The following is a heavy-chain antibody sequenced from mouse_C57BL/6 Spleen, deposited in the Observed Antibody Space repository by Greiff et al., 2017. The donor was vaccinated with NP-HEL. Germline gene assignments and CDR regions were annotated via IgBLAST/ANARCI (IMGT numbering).Heavy chain of an antibody. V-gene: IGHV1-62-2*01. Sequence: QVQLKQSGAELVKPGASVKLSCKASGYTFTEYTIHWVKQRSGQGLEWIGWFYPGSGSIKYNEKFKDKATLTADKSSSTVYMELSRLTSEDSAVYFCARHEGGYYGREYAMDYWGQGTSVTVSS. J-gene: IGHJ4*01. CDR1: GYTFTEYT. D-gene: IGHD1-1*01. CDR2: FYPGSGSI. CDR3: ARHEGGYYGREYAMDY.